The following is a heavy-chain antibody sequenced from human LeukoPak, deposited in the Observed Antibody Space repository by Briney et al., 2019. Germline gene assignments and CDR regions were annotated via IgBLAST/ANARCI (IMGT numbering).Heavy chain of an antibody. V-gene: IGHV4-39*07. Sequence: SETLSLTCTVSGGSISSSSYYWGWIRQPPGKGLEWIGSIYYSGSTYYNPSLKSRVTISVDTSKNQFSLKLSSVTAADTAVYYCASSLVLLWFGELLSFDCWGQGTLVTVSS. J-gene: IGHJ4*02. CDR2: IYYSGST. CDR3: ASSLVLLWFGELLSFDC. CDR1: GGSISSSSYY. D-gene: IGHD3-10*01.